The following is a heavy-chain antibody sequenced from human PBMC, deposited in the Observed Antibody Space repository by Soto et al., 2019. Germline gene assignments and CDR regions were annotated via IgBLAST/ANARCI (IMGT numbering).Heavy chain of an antibody. CDR3: ASNYLYYYGSGNTNYYGMDV. D-gene: IGHD3-10*01. CDR2: ISAYNGNT. CDR1: GYTFTSYG. V-gene: IGHV1-18*01. J-gene: IGHJ6*02. Sequence: QVQLVQSGAEVKKPGASVKVSCKASGYTFTSYGISWVRQAPGQGLEWMGWISAYNGNTNYAQKLQGRVTMTTDTXTXTXYXXLRSLRSDDTAVYYCASNYLYYYGSGNTNYYGMDVWGQGTTVTVSS.